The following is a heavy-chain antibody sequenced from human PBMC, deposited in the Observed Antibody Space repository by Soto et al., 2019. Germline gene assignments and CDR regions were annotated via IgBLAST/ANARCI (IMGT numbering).Heavy chain of an antibody. CDR3: ARCYCSVGSCYTCWHFDL. CDR1: GYTFNNYG. Sequence: QVQLVQSGAEVKKPGASVKVSCKASGYTFNNYGISWVRQAPGQGLEWMGWIGPYNGNTDHAQNFQGRVTMITDTSTNTAYMELRSLRSDDTALYYCARCYCSVGSCYTCWHFDLWGRGPLVTVSS. D-gene: IGHD2-15*01. J-gene: IGHJ2*01. CDR2: IGPYNGNT. V-gene: IGHV1-18*01.